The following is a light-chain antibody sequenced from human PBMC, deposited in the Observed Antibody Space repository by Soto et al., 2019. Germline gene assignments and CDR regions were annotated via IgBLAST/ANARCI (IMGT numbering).Light chain of an antibody. J-gene: IGKJ1*01. CDR1: QSVSRSY. V-gene: IGKV3-20*01. CDR2: GAS. Sequence: IVLTQSPGTLSLSPGERATLSCRASQSVSRSYLAWYQQKPGQAPRLLIYGASSRATGIPDRFSGIGSGTDFTLTISRLQPEYFAVYYCQPYGSSRTFGQGTKVDIK. CDR3: QPYGSSRT.